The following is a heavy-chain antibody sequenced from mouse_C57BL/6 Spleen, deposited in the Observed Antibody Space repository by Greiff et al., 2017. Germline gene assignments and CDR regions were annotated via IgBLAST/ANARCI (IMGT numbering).Heavy chain of an antibody. CDR1: GYAFSSSW. D-gene: IGHD1-1*01. CDR2: IYPGDGDT. J-gene: IGHJ2*01. Sequence: QVQLKESGPELVKPGASVKISCKASGYAFSSSWMNWVKQRPGKGLEWIGRIYPGDGDTNYNGKFKGNATLTADKSSSTAYMQLSSLTSEDSAVYFCARSGYGSIDYWGQGTTLTVSS. V-gene: IGHV1-82*01. CDR3: ARSGYGSIDY.